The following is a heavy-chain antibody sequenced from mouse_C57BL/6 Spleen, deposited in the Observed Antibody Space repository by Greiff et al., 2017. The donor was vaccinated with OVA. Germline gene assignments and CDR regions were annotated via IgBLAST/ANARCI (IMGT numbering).Heavy chain of an antibody. D-gene: IGHD1-1*01. Sequence: EVQLVESAGGLVQPGSSLKLSCTASGFTFSDYYMAWVRQVPEKGLEWVANINYDGSSTYYLDSLKSRFIISRDNAKNILYLQMSSLKSEDTATYYCARDGGYYGYFDYWGQGTTLTVSS. CDR1: GFTFSDYY. V-gene: IGHV5-16*01. CDR3: ARDGGYYGYFDY. J-gene: IGHJ2*01. CDR2: INYDGSST.